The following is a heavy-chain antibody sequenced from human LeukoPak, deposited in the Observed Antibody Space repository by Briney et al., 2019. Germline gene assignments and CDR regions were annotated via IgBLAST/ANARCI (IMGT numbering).Heavy chain of an antibody. V-gene: IGHV3-48*02. CDR3: ARDPNDY. Sequence: PGGSLRLSCAASGFTFSDYSMNWVRQAPGKRLEWVCFISSTTNTIYYADSVKGRFTISRDNAKNSLYLQMNSLRDEDTAVYYCARDPNDYWGQGTLVTVSS. CDR2: ISSTTNTI. CDR1: GFTFSDYS. J-gene: IGHJ4*02.